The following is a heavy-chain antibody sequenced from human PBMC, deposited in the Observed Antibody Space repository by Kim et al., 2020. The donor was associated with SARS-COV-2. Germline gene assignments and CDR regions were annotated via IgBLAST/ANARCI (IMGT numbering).Heavy chain of an antibody. CDR1: GYTFTSYA. J-gene: IGHJ6*02. D-gene: IGHD3-22*01. CDR2: INTNTGNP. V-gene: IGHV7-4-1*02. Sequence: ASVKVSCKASGYTFTSYAMNWVRQAPGQGLEWMGWINTNTGNPTYAQGFTGRFVFSLDTSVSTAYLQISSLKAEDTAVYYCARAAAYYDSSGYYAPLYYYYGMDVWGQGTTVTVSS. CDR3: ARAAAYYDSSGYYAPLYYYYGMDV.